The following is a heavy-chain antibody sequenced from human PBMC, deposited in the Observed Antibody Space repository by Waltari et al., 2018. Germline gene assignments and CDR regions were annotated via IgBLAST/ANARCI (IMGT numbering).Heavy chain of an antibody. V-gene: IGHV4-61*09. CDR1: GGSISSGSYY. Sequence: QVQLQESGPGLVKPSQTLSLTCTVSGGSISSGSYYWSWIRQPAGKGLEWIGYIYTSGSTNYNPSLKSRVTISVDTSKNQFSLKLSSVTAADTAVYYCASFLKEMATIHYFDYWGQGTLVTVSS. D-gene: IGHD5-12*01. CDR2: IYTSGST. CDR3: ASFLKEMATIHYFDY. J-gene: IGHJ4*02.